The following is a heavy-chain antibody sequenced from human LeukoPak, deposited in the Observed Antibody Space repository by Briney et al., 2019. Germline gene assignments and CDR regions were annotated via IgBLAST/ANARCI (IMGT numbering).Heavy chain of an antibody. CDR1: GFTVSSNS. J-gene: IGHJ4*02. CDR2: IYSGGST. Sequence: PGGSLRLSCAASGFTVSSNSMSWVRQAPGKGLEWVSVIYSGGSTYYADSVRGRFTISRDNSKNTLYLQMNSLRAEDTAVYYCASDPASGYSSGWYGNWGQGTLVTVSS. V-gene: IGHV3-66*01. D-gene: IGHD6-19*01. CDR3: ASDPASGYSSGWYGN.